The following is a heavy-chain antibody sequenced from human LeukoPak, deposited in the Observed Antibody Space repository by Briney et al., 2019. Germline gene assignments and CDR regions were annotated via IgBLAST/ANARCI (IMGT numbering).Heavy chain of an antibody. D-gene: IGHD4-17*01. CDR3: AREVTMLTSDYYFDL. CDR2: ISSSGFTI. CDR1: GFTFSDYY. Sequence: GGSLRLSCAASGFTFSDYYMSWIRQAPGKGLEWVSCISSSGFTIYYADSLKGRFTIPRDNAKKSLYLQMDSLRVDDTALYYCAREVTMLTSDYYFDLWGRGTLVTVSS. J-gene: IGHJ2*01. V-gene: IGHV3-11*04.